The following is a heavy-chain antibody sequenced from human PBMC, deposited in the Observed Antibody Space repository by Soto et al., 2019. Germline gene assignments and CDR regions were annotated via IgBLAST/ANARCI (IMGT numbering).Heavy chain of an antibody. CDR2: VYYSGST. CDR3: ARNTSTYFDS. CDR1: GYSISNGDY. Sequence: PSETLSLTCAVSGYSISNGDYWGWIRQAPGKGLEWIGSVYYSGSTHYEPSLRGRIAISVDTLKNQFSLRLTSVTAADTAMYFCARNTSTYFDSWGQGIPVIVSS. V-gene: IGHV4-38-2*01. J-gene: IGHJ4*02.